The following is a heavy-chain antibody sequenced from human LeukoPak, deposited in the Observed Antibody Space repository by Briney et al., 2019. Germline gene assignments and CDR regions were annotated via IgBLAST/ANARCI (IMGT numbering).Heavy chain of an antibody. V-gene: IGHV1-2*06. CDR3: ARGVPIAVAGGWGHPGNY. J-gene: IGHJ4*02. CDR1: GYTFTGYY. Sequence: ASVKVSCKASGYTFTGYYMHWVRQAPGQGLEWMGRINPNSGGTNYAQKFQGRVTMTRDTSISTAYMELRRLRSDDTAVYYCARGVPIAVAGGWGHPGNYWRQGTLVTVSS. D-gene: IGHD6-19*01. CDR2: INPNSGGT.